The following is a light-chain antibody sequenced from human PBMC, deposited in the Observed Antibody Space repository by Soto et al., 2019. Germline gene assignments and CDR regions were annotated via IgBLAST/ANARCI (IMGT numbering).Light chain of an antibody. J-gene: IGLJ3*02. V-gene: IGLV2-23*02. CDR2: EVG. Sequence: QSVLTQPASVSGSPGQSITISCTGTSSDVGSYNLVSWYQQHPGKAPKLIIYEVGKRPSGVSSHFSGSKSGNTASLTISGLQAEDEADYYCCSYASNTTPNWVFGGMTKVTVL. CDR1: SSDVGSYNL. CDR3: CSYASNTTPNWV.